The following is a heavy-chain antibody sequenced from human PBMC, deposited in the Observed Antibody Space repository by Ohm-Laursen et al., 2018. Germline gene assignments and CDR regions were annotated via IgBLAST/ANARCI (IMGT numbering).Heavy chain of an antibody. CDR2: IYYTGST. V-gene: IGHV4-59*01. CDR1: GGSISSYY. CDR3: ARVLTDCSGVNCYSRYRYYLDH. D-gene: IGHD2-15*01. Sequence: SETLSLTCTVSGGSISSYYWSWIRQPPGKGLEWIGYIYYTGSTIYNPSLKSRVTISVDTSKNQFSLKLTSVTAADSAVYYCARVLTDCSGVNCYSRYRYYLDHWGQGTLVTVSS. J-gene: IGHJ4*02.